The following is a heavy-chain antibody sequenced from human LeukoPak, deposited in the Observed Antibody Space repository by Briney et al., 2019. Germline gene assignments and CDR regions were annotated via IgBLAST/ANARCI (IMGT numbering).Heavy chain of an antibody. CDR1: GLTFSSHW. D-gene: IGHD1-7*01. V-gene: IGHV3-74*01. CDR3: AREWGTLHDY. J-gene: IGHJ4*02. Sequence: GGSLRLSCAASGLTFSSHWMHWVRQAPGKGLVWVSRITNDGSSTTYADSVKGRFTISRDNAKNTLYLQMNSLRAEDTAVYYCAREWGTLHDYWGQGTLVTVSS. CDR2: ITNDGSST.